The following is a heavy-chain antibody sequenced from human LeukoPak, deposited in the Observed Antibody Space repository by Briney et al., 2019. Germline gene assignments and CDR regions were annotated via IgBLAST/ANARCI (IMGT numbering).Heavy chain of an antibody. CDR3: ARDQGSGSGWTGGMDV. CDR2: ISYDGSNK. CDR1: GFTFSSYG. Sequence: GGSLRLSCAASGFTFSSYGMHWVRQAPGKGLEWVAVISYDGSNKYYADSVKGRFTISRDNSKNTLYLQMNSLRAEDTAVYYCARDQGSGSGWTGGMDVWGQGTTVTVSS. V-gene: IGHV3-30*03. D-gene: IGHD6-19*01. J-gene: IGHJ6*02.